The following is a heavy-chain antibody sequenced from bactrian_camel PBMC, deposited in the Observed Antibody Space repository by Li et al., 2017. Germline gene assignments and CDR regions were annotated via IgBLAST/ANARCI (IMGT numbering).Heavy chain of an antibody. Sequence: VQLVESGGGLVQPGESLRLSCAASGFDFRYYYMSWVRQAPGKGLEWVSTINNSGGTTYSADSVKGRFTISRDNAKNTVYLQMNSLKPEDTAMYYCAANFGPYCSGPYLARRANFLGQGTQVTVS. CDR1: GFDFRYYY. V-gene: IGHV3S40*01. J-gene: IGHJ4*01. D-gene: IGHD2*01. CDR2: INNSGGTT.